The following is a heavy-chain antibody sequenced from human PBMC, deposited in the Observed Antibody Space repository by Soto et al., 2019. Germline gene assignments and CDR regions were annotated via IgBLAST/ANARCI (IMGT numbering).Heavy chain of an antibody. CDR1: GGSVSSGPYY. Sequence: PSETLSLTCTVSGGSVSSGPYYWSWIRQPPGKGLEGIGYIYYSGNTNYNPTLKSRVTISVDTSKNQFSLKLSSVTAADTAVYYCARAGRNDDSSGYGCLGYWGQGTLVTVSS. V-gene: IGHV4-61*01. CDR3: ARAGRNDDSSGYGCLGY. J-gene: IGHJ4*02. D-gene: IGHD3-22*01. CDR2: IYYSGNT.